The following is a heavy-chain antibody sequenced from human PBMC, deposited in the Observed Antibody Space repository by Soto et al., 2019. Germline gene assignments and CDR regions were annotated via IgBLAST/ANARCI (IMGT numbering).Heavy chain of an antibody. CDR2: IWYDGSDK. CDR3: ARDPRGIAGTDAFDI. Sequence: GGSLRLSCAASGFTFSSYAMHWVRQAPGKGPEWVAVIWYDGSDKYYADSVKGRFTISRDNSKNTLFLQINSLRAEDTALYYCARDPRGIAGTDAFDIWGQGTMVTVSS. J-gene: IGHJ3*02. V-gene: IGHV3-33*08. D-gene: IGHD3-10*01. CDR1: GFTFSSYA.